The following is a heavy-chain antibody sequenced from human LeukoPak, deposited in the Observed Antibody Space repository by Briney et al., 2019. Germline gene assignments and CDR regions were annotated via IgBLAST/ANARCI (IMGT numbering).Heavy chain of an antibody. CDR3: AKDVGEVMFDY. CDR2: ICSTCPNT. Sequence: GGSLRLSCAASGFTFDNYAMAWVRQAPGKGLEWVSTICSTCPNTHYADSVKGRFTISRDNSKNTLWLQMSSLRAEDTAIYYCAKDVGEVMFDYWGQGTLVTVSS. V-gene: IGHV3-23*01. J-gene: IGHJ4*02. CDR1: GFTFDNYA. D-gene: IGHD1-26*01.